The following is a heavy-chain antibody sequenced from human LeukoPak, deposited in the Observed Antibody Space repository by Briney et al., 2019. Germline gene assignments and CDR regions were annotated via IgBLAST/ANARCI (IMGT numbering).Heavy chain of an antibody. V-gene: IGHV3-74*01. Sequence: PGGSLRLSCAASGFSISTYWMHWVRQAPGKGLVWVSRINSDGSTTSYADSVKGRFTISRDNAKNTLYLQMNSLRAEDTAVYYCARRTYSGTYYYCDYWGQGTLFSVSS. CDR1: GFSISTYW. CDR3: ARRTYSGTYYYCDY. D-gene: IGHD1-26*01. J-gene: IGHJ4*02. CDR2: INSDGSTT.